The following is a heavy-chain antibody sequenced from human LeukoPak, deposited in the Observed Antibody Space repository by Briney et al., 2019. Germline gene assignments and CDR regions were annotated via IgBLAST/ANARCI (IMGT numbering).Heavy chain of an antibody. CDR1: GFTFSSYW. V-gene: IGHV3-7*01. D-gene: IGHD5-12*01. CDR3: ARVEASGYDYGAFDY. Sequence: GGSLRLSCAASGFTFSSYWMSWVRQAPGKGLEWVANIKQDGNEKYYVDSVKGRFTISRDNAKNSLYLQMNSLRAEDTAVYYCARVEASGYDYGAFDYWGQGTLVTVSS. J-gene: IGHJ4*02. CDR2: IKQDGNEK.